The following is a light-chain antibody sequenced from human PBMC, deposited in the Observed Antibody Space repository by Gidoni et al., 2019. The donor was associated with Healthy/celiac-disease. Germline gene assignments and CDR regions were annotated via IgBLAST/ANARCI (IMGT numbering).Light chain of an antibody. CDR3: QQRNSYPLELT. J-gene: IGKJ4*01. CDR2: AAS. V-gene: IGKV1-9*01. CDR1: QGISSY. Sequence: DIQLTQSPSFLSASVGDRVTITCRASQGISSYLAWYQQKPGKAPKLLIYAASTLQSGVPSRFSGSGSGTEFTLTISSLQPEDFATYYCQQRNSYPLELTFGGGTKVEIK.